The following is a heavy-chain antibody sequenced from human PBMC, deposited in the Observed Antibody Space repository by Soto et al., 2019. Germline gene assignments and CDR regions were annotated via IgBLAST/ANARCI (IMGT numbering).Heavy chain of an antibody. CDR3: ARGGYYYYYGMDV. J-gene: IGHJ6*02. V-gene: IGHV4-31*03. D-gene: IGHD3-10*01. Sequence: PSETLSLTCTVSGGSISSGGYYWSWVRQHPGKGLEWIAYIYYSGSTYYNPSLKSRVTISVDTSKNPFSLKLSSVTAADTAVYYCARGGYYYYYGMDVWGQGTTVTVSS. CDR2: IYYSGST. CDR1: GGSISSGGYY.